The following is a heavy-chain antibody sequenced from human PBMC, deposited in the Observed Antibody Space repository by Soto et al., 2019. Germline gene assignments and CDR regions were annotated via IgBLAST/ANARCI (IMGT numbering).Heavy chain of an antibody. CDR3: TGAYYDINGYSLDH. D-gene: IGHD3-22*01. V-gene: IGHV4-59*01. J-gene: IGHJ5*02. Sequence: SETLSLTCTVSGGSISSYYWSWIRQPPGKVLEWIGYIYYGGSINYNPSLKSRVIISVDTAKNQFSLRLSSVTAADTAVYYCTGAYYDINGYSLDHWGQGTSVTAPQ. CDR1: GGSISSYY. CDR2: IYYGGSI.